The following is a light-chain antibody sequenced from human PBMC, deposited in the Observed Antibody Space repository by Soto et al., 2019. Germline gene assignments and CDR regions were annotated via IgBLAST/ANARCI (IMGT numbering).Light chain of an antibody. CDR2: AAS. Sequence: IQLTQSPSSLSASVGDRFTITCRASQGISNYLAWYQQKPGKVPKLLIYAASTLQSGVPSRFSGSGSGTEFTLTISSLQPDDFATYYCQQYKTFGQGTKVDIK. CDR3: QQYKT. J-gene: IGKJ1*01. V-gene: IGKV1-27*01. CDR1: QGISNY.